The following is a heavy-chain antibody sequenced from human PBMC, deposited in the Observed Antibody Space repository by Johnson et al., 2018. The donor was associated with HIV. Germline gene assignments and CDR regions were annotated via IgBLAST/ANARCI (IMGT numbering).Heavy chain of an antibody. Sequence: VQLVESGGGLVKPGGSLRLSCAASGLTFSNVWMSWVRQAPGKGLEWVGRIKSKTDGGTTDYAAPVKGRFTISRDDSKNTLYLQMNSLKTEDTAVYYCTTDPPGMSSTSERDAFDIWGQGTMVTVSS. D-gene: IGHD2-2*01. CDR2: IKSKTDGGTT. V-gene: IGHV3-15*01. CDR1: GLTFSNVW. CDR3: TTDPPGMSSTSERDAFDI. J-gene: IGHJ3*02.